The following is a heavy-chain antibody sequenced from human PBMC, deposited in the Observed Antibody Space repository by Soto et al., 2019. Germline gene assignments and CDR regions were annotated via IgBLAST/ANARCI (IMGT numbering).Heavy chain of an antibody. CDR2: ISAYNGNP. Sequence: ASVKVSCKASGYTFTGYYMHWVRQAPGQGLEWMGWISAYNGNPNYAQKLQDRVTMTTDTSTSTVYVEMRSLRSDDTAVYYCASSPITMVRGIDYGMDVWGQGTTVTVSS. V-gene: IGHV1-18*04. CDR1: GYTFTGYY. J-gene: IGHJ6*02. D-gene: IGHD3-10*01. CDR3: ASSPITMVRGIDYGMDV.